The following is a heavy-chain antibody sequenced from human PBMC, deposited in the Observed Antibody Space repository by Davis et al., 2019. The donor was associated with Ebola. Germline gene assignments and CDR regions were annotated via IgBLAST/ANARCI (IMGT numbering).Heavy chain of an antibody. D-gene: IGHD3-16*01. CDR2: IYHSGST. V-gene: IGHV4-4*02. J-gene: IGHJ3*02. CDR3: ARRGGLGPFDI. CDR1: GGPISSSNW. Sequence: SETLSLTCAVSGGPISSSNWWSWVRQPQGKGLEWIGEIYHSGSTNYNPSLTSRVTISVDTSKNQFSLKLSSVTAADTTVYYCARRGGLGPFDIWGQGTMVTVSS.